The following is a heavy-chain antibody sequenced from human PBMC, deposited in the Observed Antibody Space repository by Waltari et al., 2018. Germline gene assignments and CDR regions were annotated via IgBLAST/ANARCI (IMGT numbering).Heavy chain of an antibody. D-gene: IGHD2-21*01. V-gene: IGHV3-48*03. CDR1: GFSLGSYE. Sequence: VESGGGLVQPGGALRLSCAVSGFSLGSYEMNWVRQAPGKGLEWISYINEKGQSTFYADSVKGRFTVSRDNAKNSLHLQMNSLRAEDSATYYCARDGRGPGLTKVDVWGQGTTVTVSS. CDR3: ARDGRGPGLTKVDV. CDR2: INEKGQST. J-gene: IGHJ6*02.